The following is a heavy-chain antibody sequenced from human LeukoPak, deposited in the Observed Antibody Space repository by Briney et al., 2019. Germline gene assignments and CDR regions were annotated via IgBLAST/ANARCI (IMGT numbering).Heavy chain of an antibody. V-gene: IGHV3-9*01. CDR1: GFTFDDYA. CDR2: ISWDSGSI. D-gene: IGHD2-21*01. Sequence: PGRSLRLSCAASGFTFDDYAMHWVRQAPGKGLEWVSGISWDSGSIGYADSVKGRFTISRDNAKNSLYLQMNSLRAEDTALYYCAKDWDDVVNGMDVWGQGTTVTVSS. J-gene: IGHJ6*02. CDR3: AKDWDDVVNGMDV.